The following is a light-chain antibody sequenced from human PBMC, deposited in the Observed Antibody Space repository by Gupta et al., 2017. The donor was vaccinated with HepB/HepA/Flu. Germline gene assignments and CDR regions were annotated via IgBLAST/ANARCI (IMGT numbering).Light chain of an antibody. Sequence: DIKLTQSPSSLSASVGDRVTISCRASQGINNFLAWYQQKPGKAPNLLIYAAFTLQRGVPSRFSGSASGTEFTLTISSLQPEDFATYYCQHSEAYPVTFGQGTRLDLK. CDR3: QHSEAYPVT. V-gene: IGKV1-9*01. J-gene: IGKJ5*01. CDR1: QGINNF. CDR2: AAF.